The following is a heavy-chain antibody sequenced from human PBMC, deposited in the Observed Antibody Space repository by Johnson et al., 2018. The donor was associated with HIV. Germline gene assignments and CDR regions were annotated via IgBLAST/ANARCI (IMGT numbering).Heavy chain of an antibody. V-gene: IGHV3-30*03. D-gene: IGHD5-12*01. CDR3: ARVKKYTVGDI. Sequence: QVQLVESGGGVVQPGRSVRLSCTASGFTFSNYGMHWVRQAPGKGLEWVAVISYDGSNRYYADSVRGRSTLSRDNSRNTLYLQMNSLRAEDTAVYFCARVKKYTVGDIRGQGTMVTVSS. CDR1: GFTFSNYG. J-gene: IGHJ3*02. CDR2: ISYDGSNR.